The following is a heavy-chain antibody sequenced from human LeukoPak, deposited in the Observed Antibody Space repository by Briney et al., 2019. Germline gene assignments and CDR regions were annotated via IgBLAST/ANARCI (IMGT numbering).Heavy chain of an antibody. CDR1: GGSISSSSYY. CDR2: IYYSGNT. J-gene: IGHJ4*02. V-gene: IGHV4-39*07. CDR3: ARGGSILDFDY. D-gene: IGHD2-21*01. Sequence: SETLSLTCTVSGGSISSSSYYWGWIRQPPGKGLEWIGSIYYSGNTYYNPSLKSRVTISIDTSKNQFSLKLSSVTAADTAVYYCARGGSILDFDYWGQGTLVTVSS.